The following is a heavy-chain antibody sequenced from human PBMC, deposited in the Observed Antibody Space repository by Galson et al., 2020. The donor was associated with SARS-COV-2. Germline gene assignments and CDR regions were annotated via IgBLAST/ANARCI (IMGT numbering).Heavy chain of an antibody. CDR2: IYYIGRT. D-gene: IGHD6-13*01. V-gene: IGHV4-59*13. J-gene: IGHJ6*02. Sequence: SETLSLTCTVSGGSISSYYWSWIRQPPGKGLEWIGYIYYIGRTTYNTSLKSRVTISVDTSKNQFSLKLSSVTAADTAVYYCARGLDDSSSWPGAPYYYYGMDVWGQGTTVTVSS. CDR1: GGSISSYY. CDR3: ARGLDDSSSWPGAPYYYYGMDV.